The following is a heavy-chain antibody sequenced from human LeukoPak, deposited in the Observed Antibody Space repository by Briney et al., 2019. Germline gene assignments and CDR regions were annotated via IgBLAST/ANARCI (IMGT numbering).Heavy chain of an antibody. CDR3: AREEFVVVVAVTGYGMDV. CDR2: ISGSDGRT. CDR1: EFTFSNYA. J-gene: IGHJ6*02. D-gene: IGHD2-15*01. V-gene: IGHV3-23*01. Sequence: GGSLRLSCAASEFTFSNYAMSWVRQAPGKGLEYVSTISGSDGRTYYADSVKGRFAISRDNSKNTLYLQMNSLRAEDTAVYYCAREEFVVVVAVTGYGMDVWGQGTTVTVSS.